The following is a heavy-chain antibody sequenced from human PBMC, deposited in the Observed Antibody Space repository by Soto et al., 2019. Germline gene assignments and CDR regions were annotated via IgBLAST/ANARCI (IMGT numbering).Heavy chain of an antibody. CDR1: GGSISSSSYY. J-gene: IGHJ4*02. CDR3: ARPKNRYSSGWYFDY. V-gene: IGHV4-39*01. CDR2: VYYTGST. D-gene: IGHD6-19*01. Sequence: QLQLQESGPGLVKPSETLSLTCTVSGGSISSSSYYWGWIRQPPGKGLEWIGNVYYTGSTYYNPSLKSRVTISVDTSKNQFSLNLSSVTATDTAVYYCARPKNRYSSGWYFDYWGQGTLVTVSS.